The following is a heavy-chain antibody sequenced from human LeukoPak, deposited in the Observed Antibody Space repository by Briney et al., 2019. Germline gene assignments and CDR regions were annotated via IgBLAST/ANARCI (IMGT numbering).Heavy chain of an antibody. CDR2: IYSGDST. Sequence: PGGSLRLSCAASGFTVSSNYMSWVRQAPGKGLEWVSVIYSGDSTYYADSVKGRFTISRDNFKNMLYLQMNSLRAEDTAVYYCARGAVGSVAAFDIWGQGTMVTVSP. CDR1: GFTVSSNY. D-gene: IGHD6-19*01. V-gene: IGHV3-53*01. J-gene: IGHJ3*02. CDR3: ARGAVGSVAAFDI.